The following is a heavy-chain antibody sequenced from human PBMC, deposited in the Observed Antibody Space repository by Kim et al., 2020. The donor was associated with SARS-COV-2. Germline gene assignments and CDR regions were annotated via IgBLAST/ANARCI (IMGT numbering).Heavy chain of an antibody. CDR2: TTQGGEDT. D-gene: IGHD5-18*01. CDR1: GFNFYSYA. CDR3: AKDASPAIQMLTTGFDH. Sequence: GGSLRLSCVASGFNFYSYAMSWVRQAPGKGLEWVASTTQGGEDTYYPDSVKGRFTISRDNSRDILFLQMDSLRAEDTATYYCAKDASPAIQMLTTGFDHWGQGAPVSVSS. J-gene: IGHJ4*02. V-gene: IGHV3-23*01.